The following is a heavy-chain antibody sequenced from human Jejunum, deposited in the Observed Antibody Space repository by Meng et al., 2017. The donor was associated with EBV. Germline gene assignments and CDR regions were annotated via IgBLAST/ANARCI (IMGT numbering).Heavy chain of an antibody. Sequence: GRGEAAGPGLVPSAGTSSLTCVVSGASISSSYWWSWVRQAPGEGLEWIGEIYYTGRTNYNPSLKSRVSMSIDKSKNQFSLNLNSVTVADTAVYYCATSMSGYSYGYSWGQGTLVTVSS. D-gene: IGHD5-12*01. V-gene: IGHV4-4*02. CDR2: IYYTGRT. J-gene: IGHJ5*02. CDR3: ATSMSGYSYGYS. CDR1: GASISSSYW.